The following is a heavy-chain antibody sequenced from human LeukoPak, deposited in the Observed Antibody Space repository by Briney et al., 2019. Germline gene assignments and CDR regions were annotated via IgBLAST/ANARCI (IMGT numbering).Heavy chain of an antibody. D-gene: IGHD6-13*01. CDR2: IYYSGST. J-gene: IGHJ4*02. CDR3: ARDQAAAGPFDY. Sequence: SETLSLTCTVSGGSISSSSYYWGWIRQPPGKGLEWIGSIYYSGSTYYNPSLKSRVTISVDTSKNQFSLKLSSVTAADTAVYYCARDQAAAGPFDYWGQGTLVTVSS. CDR1: GGSISSSSYY. V-gene: IGHV4-39*07.